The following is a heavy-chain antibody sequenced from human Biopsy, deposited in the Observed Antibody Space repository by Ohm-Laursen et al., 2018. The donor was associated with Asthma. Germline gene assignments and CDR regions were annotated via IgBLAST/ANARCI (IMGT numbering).Heavy chain of an antibody. CDR3: ARGDSSNWSHYYFDY. CDR2: IYSGGTS. J-gene: IGHJ4*02. CDR1: GFAVSRDY. Sequence: SLRLSCAASGFAVSRDYMFWVRQAPGKGLEWVSVIYSGGTSHIADSVRGQFTISRDYSKNTLYLQMHSLRAEDTAVYYCARGDSSNWSHYYFDYWGQGTLVTVSS. D-gene: IGHD3-22*01. V-gene: IGHV3-53*01.